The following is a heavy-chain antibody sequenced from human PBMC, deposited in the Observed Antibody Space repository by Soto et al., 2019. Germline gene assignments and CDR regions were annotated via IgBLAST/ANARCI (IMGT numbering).Heavy chain of an antibody. CDR2: ISGYNGKT. Sequence: ASLKVSCKTSGYPFSSYGISWVRQAPGQGLEWLGWISGYNGKTEYGQKVKDRLTMTTDTSTNTVFMELRNLRSDDTAVYYCVRDVWQWLVQYYYGMAVWGQGTTVTVSS. V-gene: IGHV1-18*04. CDR1: GYPFSSYG. D-gene: IGHD6-19*01. CDR3: VRDVWQWLVQYYYGMAV. J-gene: IGHJ6*02.